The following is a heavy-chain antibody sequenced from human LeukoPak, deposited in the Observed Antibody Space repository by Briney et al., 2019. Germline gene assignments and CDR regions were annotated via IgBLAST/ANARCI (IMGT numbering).Heavy chain of an antibody. D-gene: IGHD1-1*01. CDR2: IVNDGSIQ. CDR3: ARDDALEDNALDI. Sequence: PGTSLTLSADATGLSFSSHGVERVRQAPGRGLEWMALIVNDGSIQHYADSVKGRFTISRDDSKNTLFLQMNSVRAEDTAVYYCARDDALEDNALDIWGQGTMVTVSS. CDR1: GLSFSSHG. J-gene: IGHJ3*02. V-gene: IGHV3-33*01.